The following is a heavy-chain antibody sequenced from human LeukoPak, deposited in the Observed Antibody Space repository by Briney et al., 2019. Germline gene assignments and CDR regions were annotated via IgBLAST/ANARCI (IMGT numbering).Heavy chain of an antibody. CDR3: ARAKVRQWLEYYFDY. J-gene: IGHJ4*02. Sequence: PGGALRISCAASGFTLSSYNMNWVRQGPGKGLEWVSSISSSSSYIYYADSVKGRFTISRDNAKNSLYLQMNSLRAEDTAVYYCARAKVRQWLEYYFDYWGQGTLVTVSS. V-gene: IGHV3-21*01. D-gene: IGHD6-19*01. CDR1: GFTLSSYN. CDR2: ISSSSSYI.